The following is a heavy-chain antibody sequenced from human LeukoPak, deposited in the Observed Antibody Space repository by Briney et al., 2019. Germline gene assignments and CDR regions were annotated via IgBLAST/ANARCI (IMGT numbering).Heavy chain of an antibody. Sequence: SETLSLTCAVYGGSFSGYYWSWIRQPPGKGLEWIGEINHSGSTNYNPSLESRVTISVDTSKNQFSLKLSSVTAADTAVYYCARDVDSSGWPLSWFDPWGQGTLVTVSS. V-gene: IGHV4-34*01. J-gene: IGHJ5*02. CDR2: INHSGST. CDR1: GGSFSGYY. D-gene: IGHD6-19*01. CDR3: ARDVDSSGWPLSWFDP.